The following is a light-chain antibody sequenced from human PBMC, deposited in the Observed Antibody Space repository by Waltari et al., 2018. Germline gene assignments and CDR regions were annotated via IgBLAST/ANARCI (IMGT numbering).Light chain of an antibody. CDR2: AAS. V-gene: IGKV1-27*01. J-gene: IGKJ2*01. Sequence: DILMTQSPSSLSASVGDRVTITCRASQDISNYLAWYQQKPGKVPKLLIYAASTLQSEVPSRFSGSGSGTDFILTISSLQPEDVATDYCQNYKSVLDTFGQGTKLEIK. CDR1: QDISNY. CDR3: QNYKSVLDT.